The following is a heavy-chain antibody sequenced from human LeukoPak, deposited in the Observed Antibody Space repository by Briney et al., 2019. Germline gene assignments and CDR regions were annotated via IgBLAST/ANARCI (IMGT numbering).Heavy chain of an antibody. J-gene: IGHJ4*02. D-gene: IGHD3-22*01. CDR1: GFTFSSYA. V-gene: IGHV3-23*01. CDR3: AKGGTYITMIVVVNSDY. CDR2: ISGSGGST. Sequence: GGSLRLSCAASGFTFSSYAMSWVRQAPGKGLEWVSAISGSGGSTYYADSVKGRFTISRDNSKNTLYLQMNSLRAEDTAVYYCAKGGTYITMIVVVNSDYWGQGTLVTVSS.